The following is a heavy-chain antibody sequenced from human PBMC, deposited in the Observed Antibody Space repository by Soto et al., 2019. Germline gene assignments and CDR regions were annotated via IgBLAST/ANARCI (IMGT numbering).Heavy chain of an antibody. CDR1: GFTFSSSE. V-gene: IGHV3-48*03. CDR3: ARRDSR. CDR2: IHPSGQPI. D-gene: IGHD3-22*01. Sequence: EVQLVESGGGLVQPGGSLRLSCAVSGFTFSSSEMYWVRQAPGKGLEWISYIHPSGQPIFYADSVKGRFTISRDNANNSLFLQMNSLRAEDTAVYYCARRDSRWVHGTMVTVSS. J-gene: IGHJ3*01.